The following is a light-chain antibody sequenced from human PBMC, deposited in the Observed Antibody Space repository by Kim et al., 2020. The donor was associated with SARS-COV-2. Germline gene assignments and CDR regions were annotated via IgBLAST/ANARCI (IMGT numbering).Light chain of an antibody. J-gene: IGLJ3*02. Sequence: ALLQTITITCQGDTIRIHFASWYQQRPAQTPALVMYFINLRSSGIPDRFSGSRSGNTASLTITGAHAEDEADYYCNSRDSSGYLGVFGGGTKFTVL. CDR2: FIN. CDR3: NSRDSSGYLGV. V-gene: IGLV3-19*01. CDR1: TIRIHF.